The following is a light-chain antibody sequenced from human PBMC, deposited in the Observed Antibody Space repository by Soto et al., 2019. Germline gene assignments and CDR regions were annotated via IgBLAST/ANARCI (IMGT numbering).Light chain of an antibody. CDR1: QSISSW. CDR2: DAS. Sequence: DIQMTQFPSTLSATVEDRVTITCRAGQSISSWVAWYQQKPGKAPKLLIYDASSLESGVPSRFSGSGSGTEFTLTISSLQPDDFATYYCQQYKPFGQGTKVEIK. CDR3: QQYKP. V-gene: IGKV1-5*01. J-gene: IGKJ1*01.